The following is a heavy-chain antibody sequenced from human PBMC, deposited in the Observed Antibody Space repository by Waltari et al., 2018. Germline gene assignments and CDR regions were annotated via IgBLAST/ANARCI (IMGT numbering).Heavy chain of an antibody. Sequence: QVQLVQSGAEVKKPGSSVKVSCKASGGTFSSYAISGVRQAPGQGLEWRGGIIPIFGTENYAQKFQGRVTITADESTSTAYMELSSLRSEDTAVYYCARGGIAAAGTRALDYWGQGTLVTVSS. CDR3: ARGGIAAAGTRALDY. CDR1: GGTFSSYA. CDR2: IIPIFGTE. V-gene: IGHV1-69*01. J-gene: IGHJ4*02. D-gene: IGHD6-13*01.